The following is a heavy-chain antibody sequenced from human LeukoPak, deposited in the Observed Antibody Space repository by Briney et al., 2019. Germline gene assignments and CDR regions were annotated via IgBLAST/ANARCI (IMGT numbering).Heavy chain of an antibody. CDR3: ARGGGYSGYEDFDY. J-gene: IGHJ4*02. V-gene: IGHV4-61*02. Sequence: SETLSLTCTVSGYSISSGSYYWSWIRQPAGKGLEWIGRIYTSGSTNYNPSLKSRVTISVDTSKNQFSLKLSSVTAADTAVYYCARGGGYSGYEDFDYWGQGTLVTVSS. CDR2: IYTSGST. D-gene: IGHD5-12*01. CDR1: GYSISSGSYY.